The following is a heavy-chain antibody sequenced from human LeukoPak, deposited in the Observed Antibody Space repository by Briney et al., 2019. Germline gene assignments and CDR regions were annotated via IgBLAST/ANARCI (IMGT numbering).Heavy chain of an antibody. CDR3: ARSSGSYWWFDP. V-gene: IGHV4-59*12. D-gene: IGHD1-26*01. CDR1: GGSISSYY. J-gene: IGHJ5*02. CDR2: IYYSGST. Sequence: SETLSLTCTVSGGSISSYYWSWIRQPPGKGLEWIGYIYYSGSTNYNPSLKSRVTMSVDTSKNQFSLKLSSVTAADTAVYYCARSSGSYWWFDPWGQGTLVTVSS.